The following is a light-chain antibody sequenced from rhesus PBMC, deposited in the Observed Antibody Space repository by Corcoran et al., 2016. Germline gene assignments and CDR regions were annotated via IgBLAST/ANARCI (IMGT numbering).Light chain of an antibody. CDR1: QGISKY. CDR3: QQHDSSPRT. Sequence: DIQMTQSPSSLSASVGYTVTITCQASQGISKYLAWYQQKPGKAPKLLIYNASTLQSGVPSRFSGSGSGTVFTLTSRSLQPEAFATYYCQQHDSSPRTFGQGTKVEIK. CDR2: NAS. J-gene: IGKJ1*01. V-gene: IGKV1-25*01.